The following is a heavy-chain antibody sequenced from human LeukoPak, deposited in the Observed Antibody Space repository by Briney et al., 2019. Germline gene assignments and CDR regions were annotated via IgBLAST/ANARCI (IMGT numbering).Heavy chain of an antibody. Sequence: PGGSLRLSCAASESTFSSYDMHWVRLGTGKGLEWVSAIDTAGYTYYPGSVKGRFTISRENAKNSLYLQMNSLRAGDTAVYYCARQAVARPFDLWGQGTMVAVSS. J-gene: IGHJ3*01. CDR1: ESTFSSYD. CDR3: ARQAVARPFDL. CDR2: IDTAGYT. V-gene: IGHV3-13*01.